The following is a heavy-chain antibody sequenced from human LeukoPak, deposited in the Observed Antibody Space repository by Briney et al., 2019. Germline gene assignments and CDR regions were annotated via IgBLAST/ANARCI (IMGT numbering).Heavy chain of an antibody. CDR3: ARDRGDFDFDLPIVNYYYYMDV. J-gene: IGHJ6*03. CDR2: MNPNSGNT. V-gene: IGHV1-8*01. CDR1: GYTFTSYD. D-gene: IGHD3-3*01. Sequence: GASVKVSCKASGYTFTSYDINWVRQATGQGLEWMGWMNPNSGNTGYAQKFQGRVTMTRNTSISTAYMELSSLRSEDTAVYYCARDRGDFDFDLPIVNYYYYMDVXGKGTTVTVSS.